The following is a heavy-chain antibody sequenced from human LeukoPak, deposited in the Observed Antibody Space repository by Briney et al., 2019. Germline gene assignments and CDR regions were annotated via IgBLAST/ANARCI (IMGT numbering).Heavy chain of an antibody. CDR2: ISGSGGST. Sequence: PGGSLRLSCAASGFTFSSYWMSWVRQAPGKGLEWVSAISGSGGSTYYADSVKGRFTISRDNSKNTLYLQMNSLRAEDTAVYYCAKGVSGSPGIAAAGDIDYWGQGTLVTVSS. J-gene: IGHJ4*02. D-gene: IGHD6-13*01. CDR1: GFTFSSYW. V-gene: IGHV3-23*01. CDR3: AKGVSGSPGIAAAGDIDY.